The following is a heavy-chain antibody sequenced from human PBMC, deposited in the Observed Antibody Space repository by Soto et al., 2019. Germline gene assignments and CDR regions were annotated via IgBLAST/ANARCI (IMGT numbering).Heavy chain of an antibody. J-gene: IGHJ4*02. D-gene: IGHD3-10*01. V-gene: IGHV3-23*01. CDR3: AKDSYGFGELLYGGY. CDR1: GFTFSSYA. CDR2: ISGSGGST. Sequence: GGSLRLSCAASGFTFSSYAMSWVRQAPGKGLEWVSAISGSGGSTYYADSVKGRFTISRDNSKNTLYLQMNSLRAEDTAVYYCAKDSYGFGELLYGGYWGQGTLVTVSS.